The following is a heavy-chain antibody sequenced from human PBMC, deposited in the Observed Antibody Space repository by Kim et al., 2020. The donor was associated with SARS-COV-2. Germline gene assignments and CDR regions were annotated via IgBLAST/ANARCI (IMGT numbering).Heavy chain of an antibody. J-gene: IGHJ4*02. CDR1: DVSFSSCNYI. CDR2: IYSGGT. D-gene: IGHD1-7*01. V-gene: IGHV4-61*01. CDR3: VRHKGGTSLDF. Sequence: GSLSLTCTVSDVSFSSCNYIWSWIRQPPGKGLEWIGYIYSGGTNYDSSLKSRVTISVDTSKNQLSLKVSSVTAADTAVYYCVRHKGGTSLDFWGEGCLGTVS.